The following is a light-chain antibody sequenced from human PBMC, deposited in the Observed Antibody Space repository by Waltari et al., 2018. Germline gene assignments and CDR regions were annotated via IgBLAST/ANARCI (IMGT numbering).Light chain of an antibody. CDR2: DDS. Sequence: SYELTQPPSVSVSPGQTASITCSGDNLGDEYVCWYQQKSGQSAILVIYDDSKRPSGIPERFSGSNSGNTATLTISGTQAIDEADYDCQTWDSTTSVVFGGGTKLTVL. CDR1: NLGDEY. J-gene: IGLJ2*01. CDR3: QTWDSTTSVV. V-gene: IGLV3-1*01.